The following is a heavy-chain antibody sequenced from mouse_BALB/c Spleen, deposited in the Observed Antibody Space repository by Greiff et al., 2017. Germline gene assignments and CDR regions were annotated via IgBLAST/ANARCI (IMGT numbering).Heavy chain of an antibody. Sequence: QVQLKESGPGLVAPSQSLSITCTVSGFSLTSYDISWIRQPPGKGLEWLGVIWTGGGTNYNSAFMSRLSISKDNSKSQVFLKMNSLQTDDTAIYYCVRGGGNYSYYAMDYWGQGTSVTVSS. CDR2: IWTGGGT. V-gene: IGHV2-9-2*01. J-gene: IGHJ4*01. CDR3: VRGGGNYSYYAMDY. CDR1: GFSLTSYD. D-gene: IGHD2-1*01.